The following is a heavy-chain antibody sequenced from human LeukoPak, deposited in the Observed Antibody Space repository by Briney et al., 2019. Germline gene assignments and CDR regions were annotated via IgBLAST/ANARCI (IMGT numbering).Heavy chain of an antibody. CDR1: GFTFSSYS. J-gene: IGHJ4*02. CDR3: ARIAAVAGPFDY. Sequence: PGGSLRLSCAASGFTFSSYSMNWVRQAPGKGLEWVSSISSSNSYIYYADSVKGRFTISRDNAKNSLYLQMNSLRAEDTAVYYCARIAAVAGPFDYWGQGTLVTVSS. CDR2: ISSSNSYI. D-gene: IGHD6-19*01. V-gene: IGHV3-21*01.